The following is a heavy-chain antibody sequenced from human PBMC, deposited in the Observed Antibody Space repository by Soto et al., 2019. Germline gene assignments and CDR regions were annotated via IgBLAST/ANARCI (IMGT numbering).Heavy chain of an antibody. CDR3: APLSVSLSGPYGIHV. J-gene: IGHJ6*02. V-gene: IGHV4-39*01. CDR2: MLYSGLT. CDR1: GYSVSSSDYY. Sequence: KTSETLSLTCSVSGYSVSSSDYYWAWIRQPPGKGLEWIGSMLYSGLTSYNPSLKSRVTLSVDTSKNQFSVRLNSVTASDTAVYYCAPLSVSLSGPYGIHVWGQGTTVTVSS. D-gene: IGHD2-15*01.